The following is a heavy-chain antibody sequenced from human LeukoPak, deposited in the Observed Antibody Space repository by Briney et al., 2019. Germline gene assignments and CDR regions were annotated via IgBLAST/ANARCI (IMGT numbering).Heavy chain of an antibody. V-gene: IGHV3-23*01. D-gene: IGHD6-25*01. CDR3: AKSSTSQRGYYGRDV. CDR2: ITDSGSST. Sequence: GGSLRLSCAASGFTFSNYAMSWVRHAPGEVLEWVSFITDSGSSTYYADSVKGRFAISRDRSKNTLSLQMNSLRVEDTGVYFCAKSSTSQRGYYGRDVWGQGTTVTVSS. CDR1: GFTFSNYA. J-gene: IGHJ6*02.